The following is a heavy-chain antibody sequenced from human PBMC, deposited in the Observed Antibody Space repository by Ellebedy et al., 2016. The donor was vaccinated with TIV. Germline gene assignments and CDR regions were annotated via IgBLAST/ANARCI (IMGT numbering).Heavy chain of an antibody. CDR2: IDFSGTGT. V-gene: IGHV3-21*06. D-gene: IGHD3-3*01. J-gene: IGHJ4*02. CDR1: GFTFSIAG. Sequence: GESLKISXAASGFTFSIAGMIWVRQAPGKGLEWVATIDFSGTGTYYADSVKGRFIISRDNTKNSLFLQMNSLGVEDTAVYYCARDGSEWSRDYWGQGTLVTVSS. CDR3: ARDGSEWSRDY.